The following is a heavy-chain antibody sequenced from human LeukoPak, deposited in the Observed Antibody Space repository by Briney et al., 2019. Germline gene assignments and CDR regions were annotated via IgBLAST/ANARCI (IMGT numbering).Heavy chain of an antibody. CDR3: AKRDTAN. D-gene: IGHD5-18*01. CDR1: GLTFSSYA. CDR2: ISDSGGST. Sequence: GGSLRLSCAASGLTFSSYAMSWVRQAPGKGLEWVSSISDSGGSTYYADSVKGRFTISRDNSNNTLYLQMNGLRAEDTAVYYCAKRDTANWGQGTLVTVSS. J-gene: IGHJ4*02. V-gene: IGHV3-23*01.